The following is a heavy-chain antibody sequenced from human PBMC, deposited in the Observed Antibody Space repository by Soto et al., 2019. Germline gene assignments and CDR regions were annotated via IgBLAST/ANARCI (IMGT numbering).Heavy chain of an antibody. Sequence: PGGSLRLSCAASGVTFSSYAMSWFRQAPGKGLEWVSAISGSGGSTYYADSVKGRFTISRDNSKNTLYLQMNSLRAEDTAVYYCAKDHFRLFGVVTKGIRFDPWGKGNLVTVYS. D-gene: IGHD3-3*01. V-gene: IGHV3-23*01. J-gene: IGHJ5*02. CDR3: AKDHFRLFGVVTKGIRFDP. CDR1: GVTFSSYA. CDR2: ISGSGGST.